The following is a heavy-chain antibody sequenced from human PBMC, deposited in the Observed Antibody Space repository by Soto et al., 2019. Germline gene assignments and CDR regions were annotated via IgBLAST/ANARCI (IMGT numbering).Heavy chain of an antibody. V-gene: IGHV3-30*03. J-gene: IGHJ3*02. CDR1: GFTFSSYG. Sequence: QVQLVESGGGVVQPGRSLRLSCAASGFTFSSYGMHWVRKAPGKGLEWVAVISYDGSNKYYADSVKGRFTISRDNSKNTLYLQMNSLRAEDSAVYYCAETTVTTSNAFDIWGQGTMVTVSS. CDR2: ISYDGSNK. CDR3: AETTVTTSNAFDI. D-gene: IGHD4-17*01.